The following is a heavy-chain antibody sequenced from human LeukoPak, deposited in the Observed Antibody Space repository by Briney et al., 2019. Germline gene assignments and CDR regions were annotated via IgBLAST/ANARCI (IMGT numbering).Heavy chain of an antibody. V-gene: IGHV5-51*01. D-gene: IGHD1-26*01. CDR3: ARQGPGSYPPLDY. CDR2: IYPGDSDT. J-gene: IGHJ4*02. CDR1: YW. Sequence: YWSWIRQPPGKGLEWMGIIYPGDSDTRYSPSFQGQVTISADKSISTAYLQWSSLKASDTAMYYCARQGPGSYPPLDYWGQGTLVTVSS.